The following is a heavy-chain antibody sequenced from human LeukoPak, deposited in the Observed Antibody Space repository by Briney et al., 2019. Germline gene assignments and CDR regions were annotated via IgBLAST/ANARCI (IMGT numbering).Heavy chain of an antibody. CDR2: IYYSGST. V-gene: IGHV4-59*01. CDR3: ARSSRSFGGVDEYYFDY. J-gene: IGHJ4*02. CDR1: GGSISSYY. Sequence: SETLSLTCTVSGGSISSYYWSWIRQPPGKGLEWIGYIYYSGSTNYNPSLKRRVTISVDTSKNQFSLKLSSVTAADTAVYYCARSSRSFGGVDEYYFDYWGQGTLVTVSS. D-gene: IGHD3-16*01.